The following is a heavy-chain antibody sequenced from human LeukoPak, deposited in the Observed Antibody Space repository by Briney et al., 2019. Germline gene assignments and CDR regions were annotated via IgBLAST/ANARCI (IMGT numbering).Heavy chain of an antibody. V-gene: IGHV4-59*08. CDR3: ARVKGRLSWFDP. CDR2: ISYSGST. CDR1: GVSISSYY. Sequence: SETLSLTCTVSGVSISSYYWSWIRQPPGKGLEWIGYISYSGSTNYNPSLKSRVTISVDTSKNQFSLKLSSVTAADTAVYYCARVKGRLSWFDPWGQGTLFTVSS. J-gene: IGHJ5*02.